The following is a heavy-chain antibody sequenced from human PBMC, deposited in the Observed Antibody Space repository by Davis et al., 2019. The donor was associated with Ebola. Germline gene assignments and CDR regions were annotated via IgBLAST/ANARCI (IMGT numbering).Heavy chain of an antibody. CDR3: ARAIYYYDSSGYSDY. V-gene: IGHV1-69*04. D-gene: IGHD3-22*01. Sequence: AASVKVSCKTSGGTFTNYAVNWVRQAPGQGLEWMGRIIPVVDTKDYAQKFQGRVTITADKSTSTAYMELSSLRSEDTAVYYCARAIYYYDSSGYSDYWGQGTLVTVSS. CDR2: IIPVVDTK. CDR1: GGTFTNYA. J-gene: IGHJ4*02.